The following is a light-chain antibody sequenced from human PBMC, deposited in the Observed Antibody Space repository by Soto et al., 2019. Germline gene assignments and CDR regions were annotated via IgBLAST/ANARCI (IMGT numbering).Light chain of an antibody. CDR2: DAS. CDR3: QQRSNWPRK. Sequence: ESVLTQSAATLSLSPGERATLSCRASQSVSSYLAWYQQKPGQAPRLLIYDASNRATGIPARFSGSGSGTDFTLTISSLEPEDFAVYYCQQRSNWPRKFGQGTKVDIK. CDR1: QSVSSY. V-gene: IGKV3-11*01. J-gene: IGKJ1*01.